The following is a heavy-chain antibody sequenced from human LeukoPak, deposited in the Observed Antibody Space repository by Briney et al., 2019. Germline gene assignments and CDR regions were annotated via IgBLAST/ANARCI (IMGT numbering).Heavy chain of an antibody. V-gene: IGHV4-4*07. CDR1: GGSISSYC. CDR3: ARDYSPAAGYYYYYMDV. Sequence: SETLSLTCTVSGGSISSYCWSWIRQPAGKGLEWIGRIYTSGSTNYNPSLKSRVTMSVDTSKNQFSLKLSSVTAADTAVYYCARDYSPAAGYYYYYMDVWGKGTTVTVSS. CDR2: IYTSGST. D-gene: IGHD1-14*01. J-gene: IGHJ6*03.